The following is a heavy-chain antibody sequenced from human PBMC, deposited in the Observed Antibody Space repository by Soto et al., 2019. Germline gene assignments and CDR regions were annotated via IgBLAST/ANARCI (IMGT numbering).Heavy chain of an antibody. V-gene: IGHV1-18*01. Sequence: QVQLVQSAAEVKKPGASVKVSCKASGYTFIRYGITWVRQAPGQGLEWMGWISPYNDYTIYAQKFQGRVTMTTDTSTRIVYMELRGLKSDDTAVYYCARGGYYDTSWGKLSHYGLDVWGQGTSVTVSS. CDR2: ISPYNDYT. J-gene: IGHJ6*02. D-gene: IGHD3-16*01. CDR1: GYTFIRYG. CDR3: ARGGYYDTSWGKLSHYGLDV.